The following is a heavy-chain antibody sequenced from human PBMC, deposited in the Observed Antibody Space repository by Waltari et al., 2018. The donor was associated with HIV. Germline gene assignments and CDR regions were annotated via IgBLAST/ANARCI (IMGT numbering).Heavy chain of an antibody. CDR3: ANLYSSSWYSGDFDY. CDR1: GGSISSSSYY. Sequence: QLQLQESGPGLVKPSETLSLTCTVSGGSISSSSYYWGWIRQPPGKGLEWIGSIYYSGCTYYNPSLKSRVTISVDTSKNQFSLKLSSVTAADTAVYYCANLYSSSWYSGDFDYWGQGTLVTVSS. J-gene: IGHJ4*02. V-gene: IGHV4-39*01. CDR2: IYYSGCT. D-gene: IGHD6-13*01.